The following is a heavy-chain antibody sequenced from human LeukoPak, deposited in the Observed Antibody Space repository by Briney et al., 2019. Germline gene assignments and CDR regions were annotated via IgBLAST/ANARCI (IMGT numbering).Heavy chain of an antibody. V-gene: IGHV4-59*11. J-gene: IGHJ6*03. CDR1: GASITGHY. CDR3: ARVETLRSGDYYMDV. CDR2: VYYSRST. D-gene: IGHD3-10*01. Sequence: SETLSLNCTVSGASITGHYWSWVRQPPGKGLEWIGYVYYSRSTNYNPSLKSRLSISVDSSNNHFSLKLSSVTAADTGVSYCARVETLRSGDYYMDVWGKGTTVSVSS.